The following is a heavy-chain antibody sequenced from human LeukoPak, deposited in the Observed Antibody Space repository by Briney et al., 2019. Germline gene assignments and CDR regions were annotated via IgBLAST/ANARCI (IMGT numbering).Heavy chain of an antibody. D-gene: IGHD5-18*01. CDR2: IIPIFGTA. CDR1: GGTFSSYA. J-gene: IGHJ4*02. Sequence: SVTVSCKASGGTFSSYAISWVRQAPGQGLEWMGGIIPIFGTANYAQKFQGRVTITTDESTSTAYLELSSLRSEDTAVYYCARARSLAGTAMVTFDYWGQGTLVTVSS. CDR3: ARARSLAGTAMVTFDY. V-gene: IGHV1-69*05.